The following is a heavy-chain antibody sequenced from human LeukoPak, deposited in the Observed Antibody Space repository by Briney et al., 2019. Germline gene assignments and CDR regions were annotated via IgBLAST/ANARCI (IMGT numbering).Heavy chain of an antibody. CDR2: INSDGSST. V-gene: IGHV3-74*01. J-gene: IGHJ4*02. CDR1: XFTFSSYG. CDR3: AREVYSSGWSSFDY. Sequence: QPGGSLRLSCAASXFTFSSYGMHWVRQAPGKGLVWVSRINSDGSSTIHADSVKGRFTISRDNAKNTLYLQMNSLRAEDTAVYYCAREVYSSGWSSFDYWGQGTLVTVSS. D-gene: IGHD6-19*01.